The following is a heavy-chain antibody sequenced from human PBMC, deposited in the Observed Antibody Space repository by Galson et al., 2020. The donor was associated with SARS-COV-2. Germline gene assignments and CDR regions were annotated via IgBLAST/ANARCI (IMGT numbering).Heavy chain of an antibody. J-gene: IGHJ5*02. D-gene: IGHD2-15*01. Sequence: ASETLSLTCTVSGGSVNSGSYYWNWIRQPPGKGLEWIGYIYYSGSTNYNPSLKSRVTISVDTSKNQFSLRLSSVTAADTAVYYCAREGGGYCSGGSCYSGSYRGFDPWGQGTLVTVSS. CDR2: IYYSGST. V-gene: IGHV4-61*01. CDR1: GGSVNSGSYY. CDR3: AREGGGYCSGGSCYSGSYRGFDP.